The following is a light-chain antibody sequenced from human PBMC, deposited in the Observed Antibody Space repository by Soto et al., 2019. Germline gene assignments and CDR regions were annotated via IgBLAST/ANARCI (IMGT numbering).Light chain of an antibody. CDR2: DAS. CDR3: QQRKYWPPLT. CDR1: QNVDSN. Sequence: ETVLTQSPATLSLSPGERATLSCRASQNVDSNLAWYQQKRGQAPRLLSYDASNRATGIPARFSGSGYGTDVTLTIRSLEPEDFALYYCQQRKYWPPLTFGQGTRLEIK. J-gene: IGKJ5*01. V-gene: IGKV3-11*01.